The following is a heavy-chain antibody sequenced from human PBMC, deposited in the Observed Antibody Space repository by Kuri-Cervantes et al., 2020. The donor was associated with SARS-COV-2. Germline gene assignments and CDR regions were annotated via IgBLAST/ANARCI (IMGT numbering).Heavy chain of an antibody. V-gene: IGHV4-39*01. D-gene: IGHD3-10*01. CDR1: SGSISSSSYY. J-gene: IGHJ6*03. Sequence: SETLSLTCTVSSGSISSSSYYWGWIRQPPGKGLEWIGSIYYSGSTYYNPSLKSRATISVDTSKNQFSLKLSSVTAADTAVYYCATLTMVREGVGYYMDVWGKGTTVTVSS. CDR2: IYYSGST. CDR3: ATLTMVREGVGYYMDV.